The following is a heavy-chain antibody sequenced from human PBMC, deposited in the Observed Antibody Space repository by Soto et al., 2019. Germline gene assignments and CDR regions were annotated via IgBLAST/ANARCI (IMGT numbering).Heavy chain of an antibody. J-gene: IGHJ5*02. CDR2: ISAYNGNT. Sequence: QVQLVQSGAELKKPGASVKVSCKASGYTFTSHGISWVRQAPGQGLEWMGWISAYNGNTNYVQKFXXRVTMSTDTSTSTAYMELRSLRSDDTAVYYCARDSGSGYAPWGQGTLVTVSA. CDR1: GYTFTSHG. V-gene: IGHV1-18*01. D-gene: IGHD3-22*01. CDR3: ARDSGSGYAP.